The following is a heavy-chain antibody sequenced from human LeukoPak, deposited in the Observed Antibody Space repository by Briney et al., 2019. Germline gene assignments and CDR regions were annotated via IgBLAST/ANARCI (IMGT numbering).Heavy chain of an antibody. CDR2: ISLTGRT. J-gene: IGHJ2*01. CDR1: GGSITTTNY. Sequence: PSETLSLTCGVSGGSITTTNYWSWVRQPPGGGLEWIGEISLTGRTHYNPSLKSRVTMSLDRSKNQFSLKVNSVTAADTAVYYCAGLTTTAWYFDLWGRGTLVTVSS. V-gene: IGHV4-4*02. D-gene: IGHD1-26*01. CDR3: AGLTTTAWYFDL.